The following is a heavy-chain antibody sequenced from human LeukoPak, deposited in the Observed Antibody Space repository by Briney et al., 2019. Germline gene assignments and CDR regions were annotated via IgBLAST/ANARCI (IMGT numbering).Heavy chain of an antibody. D-gene: IGHD3-10*01. V-gene: IGHV3-23*01. CDR1: GFTFSIYA. CDR3: AKDPTNFRGVIWSSRAYYGMDV. J-gene: IGHJ6*02. CDR2: ISGSGGST. Sequence: QTGGSLRLSCAASGFTFSIYAMSWVRQAPGKGLEWVSAISGSGGSTYYADSVKGRFTISRDNSKNTLYLQMNSLRAEDTAVYYCAKDPTNFRGVIWSSRAYYGMDVWGQGTTVTVSS.